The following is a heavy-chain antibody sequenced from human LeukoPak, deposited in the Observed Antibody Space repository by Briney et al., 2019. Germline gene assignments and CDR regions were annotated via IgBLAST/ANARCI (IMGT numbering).Heavy chain of an antibody. CDR3: ATPELRTGHFDY. CDR1: GFTFSNAW. J-gene: IGHJ4*02. V-gene: IGHV3-23*01. CDR2: FSGSGGST. Sequence: PGGSLRLSCAASGFTFSNAWMSWVRQAPGKGLEWVSAFSGSGGSTYYADSVKGRFTISRDNSKNTLYLQMNSLRAEDTAVYYCATPELRTGHFDYWGQGTLVTVSS. D-gene: IGHD3-10*01.